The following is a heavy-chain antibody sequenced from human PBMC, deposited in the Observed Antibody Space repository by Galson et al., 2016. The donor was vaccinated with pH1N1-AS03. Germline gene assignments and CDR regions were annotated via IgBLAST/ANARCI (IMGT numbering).Heavy chain of an antibody. CDR2: IASGVGET. D-gene: IGHD4-17*01. Sequence: SLRLSCAASGFAFNDYAMTWVRQPPGKGLEYVSSIASGVGETFSEESVKGRFTMSTDNSKHTGYLQMKSLRAADTTVYKCVRGGLGQVYGLDHWGQGTLVTVSA. J-gene: IGHJ4*02. CDR3: VRGGLGQVYGLDH. CDR1: GFAFNDYA. V-gene: IGHV3-23*01.